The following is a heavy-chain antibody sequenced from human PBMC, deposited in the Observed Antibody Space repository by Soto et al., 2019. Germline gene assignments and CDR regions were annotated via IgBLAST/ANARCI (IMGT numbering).Heavy chain of an antibody. Sequence: ASVKVSCKASGYTFTSYGISWVRQAPGQGLEWMGWISAYNGNTNYAQKLQGRVTMTTDTSTSTAYMELRSLRSDDTAVYYCARVSRADQWLTPLPGDYWGQGTLVTVSS. CDR3: ARVSRADQWLTPLPGDY. V-gene: IGHV1-18*01. CDR1: GYTFTSYG. J-gene: IGHJ4*02. CDR2: ISAYNGNT. D-gene: IGHD6-19*01.